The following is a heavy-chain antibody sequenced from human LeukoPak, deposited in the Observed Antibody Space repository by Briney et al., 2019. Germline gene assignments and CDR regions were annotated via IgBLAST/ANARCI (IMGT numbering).Heavy chain of an antibody. CDR2: IIPILGIA. CDR1: GGTFSSYA. J-gene: IGHJ5*02. V-gene: IGHV1-69*04. D-gene: IGHD5-24*01. CDR3: ARVSGTTEMAGYNWFDP. Sequence: SVKISCKASGGTFSSYAISWVRQAPGQGLEWMGRIIPILGIANYAQKFQGRVTITADKSTSTAYMELSSLRSEDTAVYYCARVSGTTEMAGYNWFDPWGQGTLVTVSS.